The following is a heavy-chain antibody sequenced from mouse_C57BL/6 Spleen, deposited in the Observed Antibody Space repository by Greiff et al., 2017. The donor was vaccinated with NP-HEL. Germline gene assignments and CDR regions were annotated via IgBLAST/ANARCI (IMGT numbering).Heavy chain of an antibody. CDR2: INPNNGGT. CDR1: GYTFTDYY. CDR3: ARDYGSSYPWYFDV. Sequence: EVQLQQSGPELVKPGASVKISCKASGYTFTDYYMNWVKQSHGKSLEWIGDINPNNGGTSYNQKFKGKATLTVDKSSSTAYMELRSLTSEDSAVYYCARDYGSSYPWYFDVWGTGTTVTVSS. J-gene: IGHJ1*03. D-gene: IGHD1-1*01. V-gene: IGHV1-26*01.